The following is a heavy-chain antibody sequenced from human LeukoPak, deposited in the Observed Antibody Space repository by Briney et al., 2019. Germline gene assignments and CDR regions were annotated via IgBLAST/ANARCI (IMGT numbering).Heavy chain of an antibody. D-gene: IGHD3-10*01. CDR3: ARGRLSTALRYFDY. CDR2: IIPIFGTA. J-gene: IGHJ4*02. CDR1: GGTFSSYA. V-gene: IGHV1-69*05. Sequence: ASVKVSCKASGGTFSSYAISWVRQAPGQGLEWMGGIIPIFGTANYAQKFQGRVTITTDESTSTAYMELSSLRSDDTAVYYCARGRLSTALRYFDYWGQGTLVTVSS.